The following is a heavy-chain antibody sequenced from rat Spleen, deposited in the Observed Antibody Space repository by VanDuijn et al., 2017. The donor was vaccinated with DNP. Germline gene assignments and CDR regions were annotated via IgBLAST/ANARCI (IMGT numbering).Heavy chain of an antibody. CDR3: ARWYNSGYYFDY. CDR2: VIFDGAIT. Sequence: EVQLVESGGGLVQPGRSLQLSCAASGFTFSDYNMAWVRQAPKKGLEWVATVIFDGAITYYGDSVKGRFTISRDNAKSSLYLQMNSLRSEDMATYYCARWYNSGYYFDYWGQGVMVTVSS. D-gene: IGHD4-3*01. V-gene: IGHV5-7*01. J-gene: IGHJ2*01. CDR1: GFTFSDYN.